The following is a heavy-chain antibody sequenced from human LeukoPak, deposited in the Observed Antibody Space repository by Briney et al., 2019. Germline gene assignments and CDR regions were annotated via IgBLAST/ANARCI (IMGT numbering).Heavy chain of an antibody. Sequence: GGSLRLSCAASGFIFSSYWMTWVRQAPGKGLEWVANIKQDGSEKYYVGSVKGRFTISRNNAKNSLFVQMSNLRAEDTAVYYCARVPRSGGSIDYWGQGTLVTVSS. CDR3: ARVPRSGGSIDY. CDR1: GFIFSSYW. J-gene: IGHJ4*02. CDR2: IKQDGSEK. D-gene: IGHD6-19*01. V-gene: IGHV3-7*01.